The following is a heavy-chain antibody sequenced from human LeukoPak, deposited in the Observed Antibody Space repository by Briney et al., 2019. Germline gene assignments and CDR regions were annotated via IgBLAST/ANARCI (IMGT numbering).Heavy chain of an antibody. V-gene: IGHV3-21*01. J-gene: IGHJ6*02. CDR1: GFAFSTYS. Sequence: GGSLRLSCAASGFAFSTYSMIWVRQAPGKGLEWVSSITSSSDYIYYVDSVKGRFTISRDDAKNSLYLQMNSLRVEDTAVYYCARGEDPKRYYYYGMDVWGQGTTVTVSS. CDR3: ARGEDPKRYYYYGMDV. CDR2: ITSSSDYI.